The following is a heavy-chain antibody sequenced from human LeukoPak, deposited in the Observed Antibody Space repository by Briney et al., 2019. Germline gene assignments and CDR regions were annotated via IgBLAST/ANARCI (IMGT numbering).Heavy chain of an antibody. J-gene: IGHJ5*02. Sequence: PGGSLRFSCAASGFTFSIYGMHWVRKAPGKGLEWVAVISYDGSNKYYADSVKGRFTISRDNSKNTLYLHMNSLRAEDTAVYYCAKARGPYTAMDLNWFDPWGQGTLVTVSS. CDR3: AKARGPYTAMDLNWFDP. CDR1: GFTFSIYG. V-gene: IGHV3-30*18. D-gene: IGHD5-18*01. CDR2: ISYDGSNK.